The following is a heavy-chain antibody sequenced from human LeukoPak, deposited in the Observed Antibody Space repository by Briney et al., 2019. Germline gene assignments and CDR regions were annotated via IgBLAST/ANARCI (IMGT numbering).Heavy chain of an antibody. CDR2: INPNSGGT. CDR1: GYTFTVYY. V-gene: IGHV1-2*04. D-gene: IGHD6-13*01. CDR3: ARGGSSWGHDAFDI. Sequence: ASVKVSCKASGYTFTVYYMHWVRQAPGQGLEWMGWINPNSGGTNYAQKFQGWVTMTRDTSISTAYMELSRLRSDDTAVYYCARGGSSWGHDAFDIWGQGTMVTVSS. J-gene: IGHJ3*02.